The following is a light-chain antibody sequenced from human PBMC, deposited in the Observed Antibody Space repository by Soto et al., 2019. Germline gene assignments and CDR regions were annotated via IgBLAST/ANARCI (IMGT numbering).Light chain of an antibody. CDR3: QQRSNWPGT. CDR1: QSVSSY. Sequence: EIVLTQSPATLSLSPGERATLSCRASQSVSSYLAWYQQKPGQAPRLLIYDASNRATGIPARFSGSGSGTDFTLTISSLEPEDFAVDYCQQRSNWPGTFGQGTTVEI. CDR2: DAS. J-gene: IGKJ1*01. V-gene: IGKV3-11*01.